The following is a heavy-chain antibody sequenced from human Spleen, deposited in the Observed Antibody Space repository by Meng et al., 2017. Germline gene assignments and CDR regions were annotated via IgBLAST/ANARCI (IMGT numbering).Heavy chain of an antibody. J-gene: IGHJ4*02. CDR3: ASGTPGRSYCDY. D-gene: IGHD2-15*01. Sequence: QVHILQYGPEVKKPGGSGRVSCKASGYTFGSYGICWVRPAPGQGLEWMGWFVNYVDTYPAPKFQGRVTMTTDTHTNTAFMELRSLTSDDTAVYYCASGTPGRSYCDYWGQGTLVTVSS. V-gene: IGHV1-18*01. CDR2: FVNYVDT. CDR1: GYTFGSYG.